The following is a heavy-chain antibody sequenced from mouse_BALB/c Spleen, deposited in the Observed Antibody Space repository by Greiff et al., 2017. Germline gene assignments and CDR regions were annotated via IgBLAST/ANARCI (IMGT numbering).Heavy chain of an antibody. Sequence: EVQVVESGGGLVKPGGSLKLSCAASGFTFSSYAMSWVRQTPEKRLEWVATISSGGSYTYYPDSVKGRFTISRDNAKNTLYLQMSSLRSEDTAMYYCARHGSSPYAMDYWGQGTSVTVSS. CDR2: ISSGGSYT. CDR3: ARHGSSPYAMDY. J-gene: IGHJ4*01. CDR1: GFTFSSYA. D-gene: IGHD1-1*01. V-gene: IGHV5-9-3*01.